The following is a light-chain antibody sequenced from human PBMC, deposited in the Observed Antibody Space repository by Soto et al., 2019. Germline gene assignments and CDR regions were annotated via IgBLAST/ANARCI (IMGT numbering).Light chain of an antibody. CDR1: QSVGSN. J-gene: IGKJ4*01. CDR3: QQYGDWPLT. Sequence: EIVLTQSPATLSVSPGERATLSCRASQSVGSNFAWYPQKPGQAPRLLIFASFTSATAVTGRLSGSGSATEFTLTISSLQSEVFAIYYCQQYGDWPLTFGGGAKVEIE. V-gene: IGKV3-15*01. CDR2: ASF.